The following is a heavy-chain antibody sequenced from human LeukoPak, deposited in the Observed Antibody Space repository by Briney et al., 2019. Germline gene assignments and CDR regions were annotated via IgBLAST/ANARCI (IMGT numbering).Heavy chain of an antibody. CDR1: GYSFTRYV. V-gene: IGHV1-18*01. J-gene: IGHJ4*02. CDR3: ARGPRRWLQLTYFDY. CDR2: ISGNNGDT. Sequence: ASVKVSCKAVGYSFTRYVVVWVRQAPGQGLEWMAWISGNNGDTNFAQKIQGRVTLTTDTSKSTAYMELMGLRCDDTGAYFCARGPRRWLQLTYFDYWGQGTLVTVSS. D-gene: IGHD5-24*01.